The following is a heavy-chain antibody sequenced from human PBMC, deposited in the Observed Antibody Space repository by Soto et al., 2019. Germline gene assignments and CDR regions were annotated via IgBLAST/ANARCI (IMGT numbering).Heavy chain of an antibody. CDR3: AAVQGGRATFHF. J-gene: IGHJ4*02. CDR2: IVVGSGHI. D-gene: IGHD1-26*01. V-gene: IGHV1-58*02. CDR1: GFTFINSA. Sequence: SVKVSCKASGFTFINSAIQWVRQARGQRLEWMGWIVVGSGHINYAQKFQERLSITRDMSTSTAYMELSSLTLEDTAVYYCAAVQGGRATFHFRGPGTLVTVSS.